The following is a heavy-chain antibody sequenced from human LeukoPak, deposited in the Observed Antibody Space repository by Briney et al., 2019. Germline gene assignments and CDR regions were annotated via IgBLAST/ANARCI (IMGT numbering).Heavy chain of an antibody. V-gene: IGHV3-33*01. CDR1: GFTFSSYG. CDR3: ARSGVYSSSSSFHY. D-gene: IGHD6-6*01. Sequence: GGSLRLSCAASGFTFSSYGMHWVRQAPGKGLEWVAVIWYDGSNKYYADSVKGRFTISRDNSKNTLYLQMNSLRAEDTAVYYCARSGVYSSSSSFHYWGQGTLVTVSS. CDR2: IWYDGSNK. J-gene: IGHJ4*02.